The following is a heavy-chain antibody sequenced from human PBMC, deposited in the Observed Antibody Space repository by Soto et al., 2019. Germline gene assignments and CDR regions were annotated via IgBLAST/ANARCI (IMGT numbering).Heavy chain of an antibody. J-gene: IGHJ4*02. CDR1: GYTFTSYA. D-gene: IGHD2-2*01. V-gene: IGHV1-3*01. Sequence: ASVKVSCKASGYTFTSYAMHWVRQAPGQRLEWMGWINAGNGNTKYSQKFQGRVTITRDTSASTAYMELSSLRSEDTAVYYCARGGYAHPLSYYFDYWGQGTLVTVSS. CDR3: ARGGYAHPLSYYFDY. CDR2: INAGNGNT.